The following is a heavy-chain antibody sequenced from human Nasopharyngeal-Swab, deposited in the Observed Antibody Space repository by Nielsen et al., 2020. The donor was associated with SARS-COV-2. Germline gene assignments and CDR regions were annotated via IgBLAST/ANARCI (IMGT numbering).Heavy chain of an antibody. CDR3: ARDLSSAYNDRDTFDI. CDR1: GGTFNNYG. D-gene: IGHD3-16*01. CDR2: IIPSFGTA. V-gene: IGHV1-69*01. J-gene: IGHJ3*02. Sequence: KVSCKASGGTFNNYGISWVRQAPGQGLEWMGGIIPSFGTANHALKFQGRVTITADESTRTAYMELSSLRSEDTAVYYCARDLSSAYNDRDTFDIWGQGTVVTVAS.